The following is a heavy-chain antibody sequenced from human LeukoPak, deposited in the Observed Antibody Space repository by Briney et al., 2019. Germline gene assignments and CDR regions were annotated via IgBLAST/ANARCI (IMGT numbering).Heavy chain of an antibody. Sequence: SETLSLTCTVSGGSISSYYWSWIRQPPGKGLEWIGYIYYSGSTNYNPSLKSRVTISVDTSKNQFSLKLYSVTAADTTVYYCARSPGYGSRYYFDYWGQGTLVTVSS. J-gene: IGHJ4*02. V-gene: IGHV4-59*08. D-gene: IGHD5-12*01. CDR2: IYYSGST. CDR1: GGSISSYY. CDR3: ARSPGYGSRYYFDY.